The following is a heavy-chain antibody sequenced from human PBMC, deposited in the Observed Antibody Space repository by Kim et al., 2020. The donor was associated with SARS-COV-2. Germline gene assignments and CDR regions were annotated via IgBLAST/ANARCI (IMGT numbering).Heavy chain of an antibody. CDR1: GYTLTELS. J-gene: IGHJ4*02. Sequence: ASVKVSCKVSGYTLTELSMHWVRQAPGKGLEWMGGFDPEDGETIYAQKFQGRVTMTEDTSTDTAYMELSSLRSEDTAVYYCATEGPGDYGDALWGQGTLVTVSS. CDR2: FDPEDGET. CDR3: ATEGPGDYGDAL. D-gene: IGHD4-17*01. V-gene: IGHV1-24*01.